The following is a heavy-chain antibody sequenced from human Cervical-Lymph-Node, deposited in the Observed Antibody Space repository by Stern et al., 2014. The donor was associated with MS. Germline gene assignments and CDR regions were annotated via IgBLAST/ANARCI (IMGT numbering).Heavy chain of an antibody. CDR2: IHASGSA. CDR1: GGSISSGSDY. J-gene: IGHJ4*02. V-gene: IGHV4-61*02. Sequence: QLQLQESGPGLVKPSQTLSLTCTVSGGSISSGSDYWSWIRPPVGKGLEWIGRIHASGSAFYTPSLKSRVTISTDTSMNQFSLELNSATAADTAIYYCASGYRIFDYWGQGSLVTVSS. CDR3: ASGYRIFDY. D-gene: IGHD5-18*01.